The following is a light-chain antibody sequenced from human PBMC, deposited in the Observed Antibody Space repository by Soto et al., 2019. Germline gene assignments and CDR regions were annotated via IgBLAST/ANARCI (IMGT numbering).Light chain of an antibody. V-gene: IGLV2-14*02. CDR1: SSDVGSYNL. CDR2: EGS. CDR3: AAWDDSLRVLV. J-gene: IGLJ2*01. Sequence: QSVLTQPASVSGSPGQSITISCTGTSSDVGSYNLVSWYQQPPGEAPKLMIYEGSKRPSGVPDRFSGSKSGTSVSLAISGLRSEDEADYYCAAWDDSLRVLVFGGGTKLTVL.